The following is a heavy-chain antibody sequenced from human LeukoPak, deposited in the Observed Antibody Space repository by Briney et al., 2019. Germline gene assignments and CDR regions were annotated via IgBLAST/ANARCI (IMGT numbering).Heavy chain of an antibody. D-gene: IGHD3-16*02. CDR1: GGSFSAYR. Sequence: SETLSLTCGVYGGSFSAYRWNWIRRPPGKDLEWVGEINHSGSAKYHPSFKSRVTISVDTSKNQVSLSLHSVTAADTAVYYCAGGPRESFYNWFDPWGQGTPVTVSS. CDR2: INHSGSA. J-gene: IGHJ5*02. V-gene: IGHV4-34*01. CDR3: AGGPRESFYNWFDP.